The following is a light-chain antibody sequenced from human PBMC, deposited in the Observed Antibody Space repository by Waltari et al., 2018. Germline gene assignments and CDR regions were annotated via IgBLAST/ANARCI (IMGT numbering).Light chain of an antibody. V-gene: IGKV3-20*01. Sequence: ENVLTQSPGTLSLSPGERATLSCRASQGVGKYLAWYQQRTGQAPRLLLYHASIRSTGIPDRFIGSGFGTDLSLTISRLEPEDFAVYYCQKYDFLPATFGQGTTVEIK. CDR1: QGVGKY. CDR3: QKYDFLPAT. CDR2: HAS. J-gene: IGKJ1*01.